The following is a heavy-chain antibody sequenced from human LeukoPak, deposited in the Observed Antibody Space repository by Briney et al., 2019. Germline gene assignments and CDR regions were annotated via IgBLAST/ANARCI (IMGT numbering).Heavy chain of an antibody. J-gene: IGHJ4*02. CDR3: AKDKAPIAVAHYDY. Sequence: GGSLRLSCAASGFTFSSYAMSWVRQAPGKGLEWVSAISGNGGSTFYTDAVKGWFTISRDNSKNTLYLQMNSLRAEDTAVYYCAKDKAPIAVAHYDYWGQGTLVTVSS. V-gene: IGHV3-23*01. CDR2: ISGNGGST. D-gene: IGHD6-19*01. CDR1: GFTFSSYA.